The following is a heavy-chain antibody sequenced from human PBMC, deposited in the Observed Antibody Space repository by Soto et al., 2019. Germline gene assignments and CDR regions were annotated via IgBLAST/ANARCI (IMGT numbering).Heavy chain of an antibody. CDR3: ARDYSSSSNFYGVDV. CDR1: GGSISSGDYY. CDR2: MYYSGST. Sequence: SETLSLTCTVSGGSISSGDYYWSWIRQPPGKGLEWIGYMYYSGSTNYNPSLKSRVTISVDTSKNQFSLKLSSVTAADTAVYYCARDYSSSSNFYGVDVWGQGTTVTVSS. D-gene: IGHD6-6*01. V-gene: IGHV4-61*08. J-gene: IGHJ6*02.